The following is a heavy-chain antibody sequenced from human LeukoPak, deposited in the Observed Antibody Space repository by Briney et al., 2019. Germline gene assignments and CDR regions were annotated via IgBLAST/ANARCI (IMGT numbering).Heavy chain of an antibody. D-gene: IGHD3-22*01. J-gene: IGHJ4*02. Sequence: ASVKVSCKASGYAFTGYYMHWVRQAPGQGLEWMGWMNPNSGNTAYAQKFQGRVTITRNTSISTAYMELSSLRSEDTAIYYCAREDYYDSGSSDYWGQGTLVTVSS. V-gene: IGHV1-8*03. CDR1: GYAFTGYY. CDR3: AREDYYDSGSSDY. CDR2: MNPNSGNT.